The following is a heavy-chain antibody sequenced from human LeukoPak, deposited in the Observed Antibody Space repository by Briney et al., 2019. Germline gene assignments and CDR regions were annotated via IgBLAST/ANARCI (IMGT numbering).Heavy chain of an antibody. V-gene: IGHV3-7*01. CDR2: IDEDGDEK. CDR3: ARHVPRGRSDFDC. D-gene: IGHD5-12*01. CDR1: GFTFDNHW. Sequence: GGSLRLSCAASGFTFDNHWMAWVRQTPGRGPEWVANIDEDGDEKSYAESMKGRFSVSRDNGRTSLYLQMNSLRAEDTAIYYCARHVPRGRSDFDCWGQGVLVTVS. J-gene: IGHJ4*02.